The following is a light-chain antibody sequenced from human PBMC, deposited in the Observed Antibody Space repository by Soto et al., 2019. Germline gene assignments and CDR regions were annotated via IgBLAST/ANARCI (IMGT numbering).Light chain of an antibody. CDR3: ETWDINTRV. V-gene: IGLV4-60*03. J-gene: IGLJ2*01. CDR2: LESSGSY. Sequence: QSVLTQSSSASASLGSSVKLTCTLSSGHNNYIIAWHQQQPGKAPRYLMKLESSGSYNKGSGVPDRFSGSSSGADRYLTISNLQSEDEADYYCETWDINTRVFGGGTKLTAL. CDR1: SGHNNYI.